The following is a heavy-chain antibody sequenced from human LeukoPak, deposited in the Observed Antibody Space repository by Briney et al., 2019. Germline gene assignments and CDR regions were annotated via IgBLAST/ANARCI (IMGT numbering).Heavy chain of an antibody. D-gene: IGHD2-2*01. J-gene: IGHJ3*02. CDR3: ARIYCSSTSCSTDAFDI. CDR1: GGSISSSSYY. CDR2: IYYSGST. V-gene: IGHV4-39*07. Sequence: SETLSLTCTVSGGSISSSSYYWGWIRQPPGKGLEWIGSIYYSGSTYYNPSLKSRVTISVDTSKNQFSLKLSSVTAADTAVYYCARIYCSSTSCSTDAFDIWGQGTMVTVSS.